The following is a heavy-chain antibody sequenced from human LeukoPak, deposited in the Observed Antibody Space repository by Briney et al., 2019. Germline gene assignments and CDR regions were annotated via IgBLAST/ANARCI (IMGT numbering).Heavy chain of an antibody. D-gene: IGHD3-22*01. CDR1: GYTFTNYD. J-gene: IGHJ4*02. V-gene: IGHV1-8*01. CDR2: MNPNILNT. CDR3: ARGVTSGSRSIDY. Sequence: ASVGVSCKASGYTFTNYDINWVRQATGQGLEWMGWMNPNILNTGYAQKFQGRVTMTRNTSISTAYMELSSLRSEDTAVYYCARGVTSGSRSIDYWGQGTLVTVSS.